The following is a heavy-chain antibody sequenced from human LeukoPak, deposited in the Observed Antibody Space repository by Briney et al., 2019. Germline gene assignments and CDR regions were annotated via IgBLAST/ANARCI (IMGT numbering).Heavy chain of an antibody. CDR3: ARALHSSSSR. CDR1: GFTFSSYA. V-gene: IGHV3-30*01. J-gene: IGHJ4*02. D-gene: IGHD6-6*01. CDR2: ISYDGSNK. Sequence: PGGSLRLSCAAPGFTFSSYAMHWVRQAPGKGLEWVAVISYDGSNKYYADSVKGRFTISRDNSKNTLYPQMNSLRAEDTAVYYCARALHSSSSRWGQGTLVTVSS.